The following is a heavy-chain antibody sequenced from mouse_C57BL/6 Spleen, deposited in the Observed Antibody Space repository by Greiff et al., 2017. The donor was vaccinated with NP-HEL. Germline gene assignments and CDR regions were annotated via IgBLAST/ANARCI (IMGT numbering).Heavy chain of an antibody. D-gene: IGHD1-1*01. J-gene: IGHJ4*01. CDR1: GYTFTDYN. CDR2: INPNNGGT. CDR3: ARNYYGSSLGYYAMDY. V-gene: IGHV1-22*01. Sequence: VQLQQSGPELVKPGASVKMSCKASGYTFTDYNMHWVKQSHGKSLEWIGYINPNNGGTSYNQKFKGKATLTVNKSSSTAYMELRSLTSEDSAVYYCARNYYGSSLGYYAMDYWGQGTSVTVSS.